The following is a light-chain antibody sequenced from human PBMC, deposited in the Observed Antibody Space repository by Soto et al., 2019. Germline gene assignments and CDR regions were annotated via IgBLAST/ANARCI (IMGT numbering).Light chain of an antibody. CDR3: QQYNNWPPIT. Sequence: EILMTQSPATLAVSPLGIGNVAFTASQSVSSNLAWYQQKPGQAPRLLIYGASTRATGIPARFSGSGSGTEFTLTISSLQSEDFAVYYCQQYNNWPPITFGQGTRLEIK. J-gene: IGKJ5*01. V-gene: IGKV3-15*01. CDR1: QSVSSN. CDR2: GAS.